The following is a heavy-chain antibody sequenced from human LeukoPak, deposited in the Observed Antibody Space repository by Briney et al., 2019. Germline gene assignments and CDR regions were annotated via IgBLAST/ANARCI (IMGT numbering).Heavy chain of an antibody. V-gene: IGHV3-23*01. CDR3: VKNVVVKRYIDY. CDR2: ISGSGRTT. Sequence: GGSLRLSCAASGLTFSNHAMSWVRQTPGKGLQWISVISGSGRTTEYADSVKGRFTISRDNSKNTLSLQMNSLRVEDTAIYYCVKNVVVKRYIDYWGQGTLVTVSS. J-gene: IGHJ4*02. CDR1: GLTFSNHA. D-gene: IGHD2-15*01.